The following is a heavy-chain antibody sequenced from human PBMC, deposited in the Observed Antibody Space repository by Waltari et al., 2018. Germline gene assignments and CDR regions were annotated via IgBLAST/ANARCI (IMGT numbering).Heavy chain of an antibody. CDR1: GFTFSSYW. J-gene: IGHJ4*02. CDR2: IKQDGSEK. CDR3: ATEPYSSSYYFDY. V-gene: IGHV3-7*01. Sequence: EVQLVESGGGLVQPGGSLRLSCAASGFTFSSYWMSLVRQAPGKGLEWVANIKQDGSEKYYVDSVKGRFTISRDNAKNSLYLQMNSLRAEDTAVYYCATEPYSSSYYFDYWGQGTLVTVSS. D-gene: IGHD6-6*01.